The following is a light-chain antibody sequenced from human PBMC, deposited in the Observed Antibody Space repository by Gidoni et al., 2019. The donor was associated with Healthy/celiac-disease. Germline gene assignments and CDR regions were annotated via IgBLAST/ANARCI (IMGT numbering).Light chain of an antibody. CDR3: QQSYSTRGYT. J-gene: IGKJ2*01. Sequence: DIQMTQSPSSLSASVGDRVTITCRASQSISSYLNWYQQKPGKAPKLLIYAASSLQSGVPSRFSGSGSGTDSTLTISSLQPEDFATYYCQQSYSTRGYTFGQGTKLEIK. CDR2: AAS. CDR1: QSISSY. V-gene: IGKV1-39*01.